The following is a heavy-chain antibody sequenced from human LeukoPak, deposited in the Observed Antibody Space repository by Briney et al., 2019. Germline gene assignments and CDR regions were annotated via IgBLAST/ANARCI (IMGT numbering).Heavy chain of an antibody. J-gene: IGHJ4*02. V-gene: IGHV5-51*01. CDR3: ARGATQLLWFGESEYHFDY. CDR1: GYSFTSYW. D-gene: IGHD3-10*01. Sequence: GESLKISCKGSGYSFTSYWIGWVRQMPGKGLEWMGIIYPGDSDTRYSPSFQGQVTLSADKSISTAYLQWSSLKASDTAMYYCARGATQLLWFGESEYHFDYWGQGTLVTVSS. CDR2: IYPGDSDT.